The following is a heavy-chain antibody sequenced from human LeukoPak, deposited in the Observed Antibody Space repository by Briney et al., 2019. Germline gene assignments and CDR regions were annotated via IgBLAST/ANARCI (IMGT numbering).Heavy chain of an antibody. CDR1: GGTFSSYA. Sequence: ASVKVSCKASGGTFSSYAISWVRQAPGQGLEWMGGIIPIFGTANYAQKFQGRVTITADESTSTAYMELSSLRSEDTAVYYCAREGFPPKISDFWSGLGPYYYYGMDVWGQGTTVIVSS. J-gene: IGHJ6*02. V-gene: IGHV1-69*01. D-gene: IGHD3-3*01. CDR2: IIPIFGTA. CDR3: AREGFPPKISDFWSGLGPYYYYGMDV.